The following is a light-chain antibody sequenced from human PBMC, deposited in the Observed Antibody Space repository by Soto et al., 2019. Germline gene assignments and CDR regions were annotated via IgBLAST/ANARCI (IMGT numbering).Light chain of an antibody. Sequence: DIVMTQSPDSLAVSLGERATINCKSSQSVLYSSNNKNYLAWYQQKPGQPPKLLIYWASTRESGVPDRFSGSGSGTDFTLTISSLQAEDVAVYYCQQYYSTLGAFGPVTKVDIK. CDR3: QQYYSTLGA. CDR1: QSVLYSSNNKNY. CDR2: WAS. V-gene: IGKV4-1*01. J-gene: IGKJ3*01.